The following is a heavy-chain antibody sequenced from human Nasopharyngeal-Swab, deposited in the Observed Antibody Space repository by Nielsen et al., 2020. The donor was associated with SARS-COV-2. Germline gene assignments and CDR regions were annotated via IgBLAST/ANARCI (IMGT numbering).Heavy chain of an antibody. CDR2: ISGSGGST. CDR3: AKVARDIVVVPAAMKAYYYYGMDV. Sequence: VRQAPGKGLEWVSAISGSGGSTYYAGSVKGRFTISRDNSKNTLYLQMNSLRAEDTAVYYCAKVARDIVVVPAAMKAYYYYGMDVWGQGTTVTVSS. D-gene: IGHD2-2*01. V-gene: IGHV3-23*01. J-gene: IGHJ6*02.